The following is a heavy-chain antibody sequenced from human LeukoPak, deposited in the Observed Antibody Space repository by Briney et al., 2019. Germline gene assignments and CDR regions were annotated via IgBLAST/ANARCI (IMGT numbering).Heavy chain of an antibody. V-gene: IGHV4-59*08. CDR1: GGSISSYY. CDR2: IYYSGST. D-gene: IGHD6-19*01. CDR3: ARHGSGPGQWLVSPFSWFDP. Sequence: PSETLSLTCTVSGGSISSYYWSWIRQPPGKGLEWIGYIYYSGSTNYNPSLKSRVTISVDTSKNQFSLKLSSVTAADTAVYYCARHGSGPGQWLVSPFSWFDPWGQGTLVTVSS. J-gene: IGHJ5*02.